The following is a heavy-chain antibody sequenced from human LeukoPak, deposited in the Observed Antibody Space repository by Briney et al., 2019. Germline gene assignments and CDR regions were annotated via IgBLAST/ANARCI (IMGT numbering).Heavy chain of an antibody. Sequence: PGGSLRLSCAASGFTFSSYSMNWVRQAPGKGLEWVSSISSSSSYIYYADSVKGRFTISRDNAKNSLYLQMNSLRAEDTAVYYCAREGLKYCSSTSCYFDYWGQGTLVTVSS. V-gene: IGHV3-21*01. D-gene: IGHD2-2*01. CDR1: GFTFSSYS. CDR2: ISSSSSYI. J-gene: IGHJ4*02. CDR3: AREGLKYCSSTSCYFDY.